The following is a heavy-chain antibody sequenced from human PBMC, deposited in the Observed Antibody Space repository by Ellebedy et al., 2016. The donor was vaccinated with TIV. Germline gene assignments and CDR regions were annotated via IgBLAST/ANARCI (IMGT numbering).Heavy chain of an antibody. CDR2: INHSGST. V-gene: IGHV4-34*01. Sequence: ESLKISXAASGFTFSSHWMILARQPPGKGLEWIGEINHSGSTNYNPSLKSRVTISVDTSKNQSSLKLSSVTAADTAVYYCARFFDDYGSYFDYWGQGALVTVSS. CDR3: ARFFDDYGSYFDY. J-gene: IGHJ4*02. D-gene: IGHD4-17*01. CDR1: GFTFSSHW.